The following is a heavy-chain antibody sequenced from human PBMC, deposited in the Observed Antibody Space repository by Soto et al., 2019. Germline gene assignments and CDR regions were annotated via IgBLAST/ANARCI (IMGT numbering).Heavy chain of an antibody. Sequence: GASVKVSCKASGYTFTGYYMHWVRQAPGQGLEWMGWINPNSGGTNYAQKFQGRVTMTRDTSISTAYMELSRLRSDDTAVYYCARVSYGFNCYYYGMDVWGQGTTVTVSS. D-gene: IGHD5-18*01. CDR2: INPNSGGT. CDR3: ARVSYGFNCYYYGMDV. J-gene: IGHJ6*02. CDR1: GYTFTGYY. V-gene: IGHV1-2*02.